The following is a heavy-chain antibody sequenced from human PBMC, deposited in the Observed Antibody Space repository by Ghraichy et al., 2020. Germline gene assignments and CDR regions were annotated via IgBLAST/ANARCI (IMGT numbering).Heavy chain of an antibody. CDR3: TRGGDKAHSYYPMDV. D-gene: IGHD3-16*01. CDR1: GFIFSDFV. J-gene: IGHJ6*02. CDR2: IPATGRTT. Sequence: GGSLRLSCTASGFIFSDFVMNWVRQAPGKGLEWLSYIPATGRTTFSADSVKDRFTISRDNAKNSVFLQINSLRVDDTAVYYCTRGGDKAHSYYPMDVWGRGTTVTVSS. V-gene: IGHV3-48*01.